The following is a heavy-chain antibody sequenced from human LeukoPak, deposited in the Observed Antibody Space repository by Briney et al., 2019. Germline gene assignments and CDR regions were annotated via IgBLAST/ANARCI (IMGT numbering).Heavy chain of an antibody. D-gene: IGHD3-10*01. CDR2: ISSSSSTI. J-gene: IGHJ4*02. Sequence: GGSLRLSCVVSGFTFSSYSMNWVRQAPGKGLEWVSYISSSSSTIYYADSVKGRFTISRDNAKNSLYLQMNSLRAEDTAVYYCAREVREVPHWGQGSLVTVSS. CDR3: AREVREVPH. CDR1: GFTFSSYS. V-gene: IGHV3-48*04.